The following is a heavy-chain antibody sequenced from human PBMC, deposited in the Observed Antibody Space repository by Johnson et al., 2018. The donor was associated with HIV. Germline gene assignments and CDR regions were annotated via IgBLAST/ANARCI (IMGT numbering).Heavy chain of an antibody. CDR3: ARGGGLLDAFDI. D-gene: IGHD1-26*01. CDR2: ISSNGGST. J-gene: IGHJ3*02. CDR1: FTFSSYA. V-gene: IGHV3-64*01. Sequence: FTFSSYAMHWVRQAPGKGLEYVSAISSNGGSTYYANSVKGRFTISRDNSKNTLYLQMGSLRAEDMAVYYCARGGGLLDAFDIWGQGTMVTVSS.